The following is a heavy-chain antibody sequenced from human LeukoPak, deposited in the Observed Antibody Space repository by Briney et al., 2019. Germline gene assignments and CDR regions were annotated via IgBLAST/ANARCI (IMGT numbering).Heavy chain of an antibody. Sequence: SETLSLTCAVYGGSFSGYYWSWIRQPPGKGLEWIGEINHSGSTNYNPSLKRRVTISVDTSKNQFSLKLSSVTAADTAVYYCARGQGTVTTHWGQGTLVTVSS. J-gene: IGHJ4*02. CDR3: ARGQGTVTTH. CDR2: INHSGST. V-gene: IGHV4-34*01. CDR1: GGSFSGYY. D-gene: IGHD4-17*01.